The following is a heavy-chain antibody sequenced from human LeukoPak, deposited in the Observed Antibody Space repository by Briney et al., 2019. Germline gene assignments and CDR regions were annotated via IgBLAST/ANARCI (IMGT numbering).Heavy chain of an antibody. D-gene: IGHD4-17*01. J-gene: IGHJ4*02. V-gene: IGHV4-39*01. CDR1: GGSISSSSVY. CDR2: IYYSGST. CDR3: ARGDYAPLDY. Sequence: SETLSLTCTVSGGSISSSSVYWGWIRQPPGKGLEWIGSIYYSGSTYYNPSLKSRVTISVDTSKNQFSLKLSSVTAADTAVYYCARGDYAPLDYWGQGTLVTVSS.